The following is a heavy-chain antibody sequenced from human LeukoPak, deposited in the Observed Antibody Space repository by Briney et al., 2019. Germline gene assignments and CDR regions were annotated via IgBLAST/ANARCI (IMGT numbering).Heavy chain of an antibody. J-gene: IGHJ4*02. D-gene: IGHD5-12*01. CDR2: IYSGGGST. Sequence: PGGSLRLSCAASGFTVSSNYMSWVRQAPGKGLEWVSVIYSGGGSTYYADSVKGRFTISRDNAKNTLYLQMNSLRAEDTAVYYCTRGYVGIDYWGQGTLVTVSS. CDR3: TRGYVGIDY. V-gene: IGHV3-66*01. CDR1: GFTVSSNY.